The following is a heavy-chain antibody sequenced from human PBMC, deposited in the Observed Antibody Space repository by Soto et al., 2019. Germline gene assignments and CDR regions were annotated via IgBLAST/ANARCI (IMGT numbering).Heavy chain of an antibody. J-gene: IGHJ6*04. CDR3: ARNPAITRVRGVYYYYYGMDV. CDR1: GGTFSSYA. CDR2: IIPIFGTA. V-gene: IGHV1-69*13. Sequence: SVKVSCKASGGTFSSYAISWVRQAPGQGLEWMGGIIPIFGTANYAQKFQGRVTITADESTSTAYMELSSLRSEDTAVNYCARNPAITRVRGVYYYYYGMDVWGKGTTVTVSS. D-gene: IGHD3-10*01.